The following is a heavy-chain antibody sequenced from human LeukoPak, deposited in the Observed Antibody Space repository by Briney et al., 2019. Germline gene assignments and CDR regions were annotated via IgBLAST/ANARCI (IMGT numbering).Heavy chain of an antibody. V-gene: IGHV5-51*01. CDR1: GYTFSSSW. CDR3: ARGAQAVAGRQDDPLVLY. CDR2: IYPGDSDT. D-gene: IGHD6-19*01. Sequence: GESLKISCKGSGYTFSSSWIGWVRQMPGKGLEWVGIIYPGDSDTRYSPSFQGQVTISADKSISTAYLQWSSLKASDTAMYYCARGAQAVAGRQDDPLVLYWGQGTLVTVSS. J-gene: IGHJ4*02.